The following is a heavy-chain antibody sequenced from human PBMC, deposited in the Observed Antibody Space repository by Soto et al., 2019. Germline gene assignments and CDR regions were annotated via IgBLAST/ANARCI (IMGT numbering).Heavy chain of an antibody. CDR1: GGTFSTYI. J-gene: IGHJ3*01. Sequence: QVQLVQSGAEVRKPGSSVKVSCKAPGGTFSTYIISWVRQAPGQGLEWMGRIIPIPDITNYAQKFQGRVTATADRSTSTAYMELTSLKSEDTAVYYCARDRITTRGDAFDPWGQGTMVTVSS. CDR3: ARDRITTRGDAFDP. D-gene: IGHD3-3*01. CDR2: IIPIPDIT. V-gene: IGHV1-69*08.